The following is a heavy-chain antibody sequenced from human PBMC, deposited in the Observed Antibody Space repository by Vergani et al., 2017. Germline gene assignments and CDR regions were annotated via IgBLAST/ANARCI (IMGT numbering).Heavy chain of an antibody. CDR2: IYTSGST. CDR3: ARDRGRDGYNLGYYYGMDV. CDR1: GGSISSGSYY. V-gene: IGHV4-61*02. D-gene: IGHD5-24*01. J-gene: IGHJ6*02. Sequence: QVQLQESGPGLVKPSQTLSLTCTVSGGSISSGSYYWSWIRQPAGKGLEWIGRIYTSGSTNYNPSLKSRVTIPVDTSKNQFSLKLSSVTAADTAVYYCARDRGRDGYNLGYYYGMDVWGQGTTVTVSS.